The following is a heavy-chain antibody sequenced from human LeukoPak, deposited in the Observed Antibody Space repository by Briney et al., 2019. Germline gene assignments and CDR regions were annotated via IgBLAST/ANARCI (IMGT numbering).Heavy chain of an antibody. Sequence: ASVKVSCKASGYTFTSYAMHWVRQAPGQRLEWMGWINAGNGNTKYSQKFQGRVTITRDTSASTAYMELSSLRSEDTAVYYCAVLDKGGDQGPEKADYWGQGTLVTVSS. V-gene: IGHV1-3*01. CDR1: GYTFTSYA. J-gene: IGHJ4*02. D-gene: IGHD1-14*01. CDR3: AVLDKGGDQGPEKADY. CDR2: INAGNGNT.